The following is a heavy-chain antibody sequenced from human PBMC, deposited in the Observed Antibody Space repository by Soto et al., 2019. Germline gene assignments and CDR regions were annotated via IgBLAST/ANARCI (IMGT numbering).Heavy chain of an antibody. J-gene: IGHJ6*02. CDR1: GGSISSGGYY. CDR3: ARDFTDSSGPTLGMGV. V-gene: IGHV4-31*03. CDR2: IYYSVST. D-gene: IGHD6-19*01. Sequence: SETLSLTCTVSGGSISSGGYYWSWIRQHPGKGLEWIGYIYYSVSTYYNPSLKSRVTISVDTSKDQFSLKLSSVSAADTAVYYCARDFTDSSGPTLGMGVWGQGTTVTVSS.